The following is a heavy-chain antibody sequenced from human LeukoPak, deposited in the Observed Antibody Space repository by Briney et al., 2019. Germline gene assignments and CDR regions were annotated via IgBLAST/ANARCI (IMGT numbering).Heavy chain of an antibody. CDR2: ISVRGSRT. CDR1: GFTFSNYA. V-gene: IGHV3-23*01. D-gene: IGHD6-13*01. CDR3: AKSTSSSWSDY. J-gene: IGHJ4*02. Sequence: GGSLDLSCAASGFTFSNYAMNWVPPAPGKGLEWVSLISVRGSRTYYADSLKGRFTIPRNNSKNTVSLQMNSLKAEDSAVYYCAKSTSSSWSDYWGQGTLVTVSS.